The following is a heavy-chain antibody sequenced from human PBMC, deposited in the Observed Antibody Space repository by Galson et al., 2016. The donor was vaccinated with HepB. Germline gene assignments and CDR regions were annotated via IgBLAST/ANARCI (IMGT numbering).Heavy chain of an antibody. J-gene: IGHJ4*02. CDR3: ARISYASSNYVYYFDY. CDR2: IDWDDGK. V-gene: IGHV2-70*01. Sequence: PALVKPTQTLTLTCTFSGFSLSTSGMSVTWIRQPPGKALEWLALIDWDDGKYYSTSLKTRLTISEGTSKNQVVLTMTNMDPVDTATYYCARISYASSNYVYYFDYWGQGTLVTVSS. CDR1: GFSLSTSGMS. D-gene: IGHD4-11*01.